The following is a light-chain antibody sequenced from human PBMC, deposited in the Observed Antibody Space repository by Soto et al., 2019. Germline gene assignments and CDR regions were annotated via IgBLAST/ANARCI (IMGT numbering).Light chain of an antibody. CDR1: ETLGNT. CDR3: QQYKEVPFT. CDR2: GAS. Sequence: MVMTQSPATLSVSPGERATLSCRASETLGNTVAWYQQRPGQPPSLLIYGASTRATGVPARFTGSGSGTDFTLTISSLQSEDFAIYYCQQYKEVPFTFGQGTNLEI. J-gene: IGKJ2*01. V-gene: IGKV3-15*01.